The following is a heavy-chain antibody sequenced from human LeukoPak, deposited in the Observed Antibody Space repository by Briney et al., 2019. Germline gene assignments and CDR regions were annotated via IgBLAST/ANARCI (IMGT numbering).Heavy chain of an antibody. J-gene: IGHJ4*02. D-gene: IGHD2-21*01. CDR3: AKFLPTHIVVANYYFDY. V-gene: IGHV3-23*01. Sequence: GGSLRLSCAASGFTFSSYAMSWVRQAPGKGLEWASAISGSGGSTYYADSVKGRFTISRDSSKDTLYLQMNSLRAEDTAVYYCAKFLPTHIVVANYYFDYWGQGTLVTVSS. CDR2: ISGSGGST. CDR1: GFTFSSYA.